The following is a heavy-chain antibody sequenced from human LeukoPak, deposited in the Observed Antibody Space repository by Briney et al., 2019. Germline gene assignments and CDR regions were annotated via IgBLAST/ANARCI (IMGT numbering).Heavy chain of an antibody. CDR1: GFTFSSYA. CDR3: ARDSSDDSSGYPDY. J-gene: IGHJ4*02. CDR2: ISYDGSNK. Sequence: PGRSLRLSCAASGFTFSSYAMHWVRQAPGKGLEWVAVISYDGSNKYYADSVKGRFTISRDNSKTTLYLQMNSLRAEDTAVYYCARDSSDDSSGYPDYWGQGTLVTVSS. V-gene: IGHV3-30-3*01. D-gene: IGHD3-22*01.